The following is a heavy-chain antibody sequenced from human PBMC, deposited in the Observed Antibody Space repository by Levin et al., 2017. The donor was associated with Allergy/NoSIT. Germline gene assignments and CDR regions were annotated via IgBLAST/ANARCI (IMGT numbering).Heavy chain of an antibody. D-gene: IGHD6-19*01. Sequence: GGSLRLSCAASGFTFSSYAMHWVRQAPGKGLEWVAVISYDGSNKYYADSVKGRFTISRDNSKNTLYLQMNSLRAEDTAVYYCARGFERIAVAGTGVYWGQGTLVTVSS. CDR2: ISYDGSNK. CDR1: GFTFSSYA. V-gene: IGHV3-30-3*01. J-gene: IGHJ4*02. CDR3: ARGFERIAVAGTGVY.